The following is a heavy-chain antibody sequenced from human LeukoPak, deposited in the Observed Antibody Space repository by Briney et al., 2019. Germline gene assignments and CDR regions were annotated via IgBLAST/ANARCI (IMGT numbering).Heavy chain of an antibody. V-gene: IGHV3-9*01. Sequence: GGSLRLSCAASGFSFDDYAMHWVRQAPGKGLEWVPGISWNSGSIGYADSVKGRFTISRDNAKNSLYLQMNSLRAEDTALYYCAKDARPAATYPYYFDYWGQGTLVTVSS. J-gene: IGHJ4*02. CDR2: ISWNSGSI. CDR1: GFSFDDYA. D-gene: IGHD2-2*01. CDR3: AKDARPAATYPYYFDY.